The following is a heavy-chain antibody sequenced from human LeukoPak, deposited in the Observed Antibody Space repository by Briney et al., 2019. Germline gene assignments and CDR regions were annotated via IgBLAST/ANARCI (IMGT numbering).Heavy chain of an antibody. V-gene: IGHV4-59*08. J-gene: IGHJ6*02. D-gene: IGHD3/OR15-3a*01. Sequence: PSETLSLTCTVSGDSISTYYWAWIRQPPGKGLEWIGYISYSGTTNYNPPLKSRVTISVDTSKNQFSLRLSSVTAADTAVYFCARHPLIYYGMDVWGQGTTVTVSS. CDR2: ISYSGTT. CDR3: ARHPLIYYGMDV. CDR1: GDSISTYY.